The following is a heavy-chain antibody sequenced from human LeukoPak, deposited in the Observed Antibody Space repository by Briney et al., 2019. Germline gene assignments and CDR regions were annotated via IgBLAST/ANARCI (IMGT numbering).Heavy chain of an antibody. CDR3: ARLDASGLDY. CDR2: ISGSGRTI. Sequence: GGSLRLSCAASGFTFSSYSMNWVRQAPGKGLEWVSYISGSGRTIYYANSVKGQFTISRDNAKNSLYLQMNSLRADDTAVYYCARLDASGLDYWGQGTLVTVSS. CDR1: GFTFSSYS. V-gene: IGHV3-48*04. D-gene: IGHD6-19*01. J-gene: IGHJ4*02.